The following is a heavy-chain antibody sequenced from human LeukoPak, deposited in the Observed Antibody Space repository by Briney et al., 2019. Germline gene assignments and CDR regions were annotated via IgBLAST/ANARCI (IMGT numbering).Heavy chain of an antibody. Sequence: GGSLRLSCTASGFTFSSSVTSWVRQAPGKGLEWVSGISDSGGSTSNADSVKGRFTISRDNSKNTVYLQMNSLRVEDTAVYYCAKDRGSGWYVFDYWGQGTLVTVSS. CDR3: AKDRGSGWYVFDY. CDR1: GFTFSSSV. V-gene: IGHV3-23*01. D-gene: IGHD6-19*01. J-gene: IGHJ4*02. CDR2: ISDSGGST.